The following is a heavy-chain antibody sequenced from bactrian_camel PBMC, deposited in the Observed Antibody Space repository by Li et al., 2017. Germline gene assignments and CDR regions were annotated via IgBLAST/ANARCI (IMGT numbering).Heavy chain of an antibody. CDR1: GYTYNRQR. Sequence: HVQLVESGGGSVQAGGSLRLSCKAYGYTYNRQRMTWFRQAQGKEREGVVTIDQYGVTTYADFVQGRFSISKDVADPDTTLTLQMNSLKPEDTGIYYCAGSLEWQVIHSIWGSNEYAYWGQGTQVTVS. D-gene: IGHD7*01. CDR3: AGSLEWQVIHSIWGSNEYAY. J-gene: IGHJ4*01. CDR2: IDQYGVT. V-gene: IGHV3S26*01.